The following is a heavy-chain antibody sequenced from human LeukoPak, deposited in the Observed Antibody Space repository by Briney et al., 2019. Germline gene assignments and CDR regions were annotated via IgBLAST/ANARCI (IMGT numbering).Heavy chain of an antibody. CDR1: GYTFTNYY. V-gene: IGHV1-46*01. Sequence: GASVKVSCKASGYTFTNYYIHWVRQAPGQGLEWMGIINPGGGSTTYAQKFQGRVTMTRDTSTSTGYMDLISLRSEDTAVYYCARDSGFGYFDYWGQGTLVTVSP. CDR3: ARDSGFGYFDY. D-gene: IGHD1-1*01. CDR2: INPGGGST. J-gene: IGHJ4*02.